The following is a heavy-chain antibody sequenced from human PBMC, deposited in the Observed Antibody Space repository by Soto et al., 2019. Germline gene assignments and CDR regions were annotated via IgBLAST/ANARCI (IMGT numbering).Heavy chain of an antibody. CDR1: GFTFSSYW. Sequence: GGSLRLSCAASGFTFSSYWMSWVRQAPGKGLEWVANIKQDGSEKYYVDSVKGRFTISRDNAKNSLYLQMNSLRAEDTAVYYCARDLSKGPAATPGPYFDYWGQGTLVTVSS. V-gene: IGHV3-7*01. J-gene: IGHJ4*02. D-gene: IGHD2-15*01. CDR2: IKQDGSEK. CDR3: ARDLSKGPAATPGPYFDY.